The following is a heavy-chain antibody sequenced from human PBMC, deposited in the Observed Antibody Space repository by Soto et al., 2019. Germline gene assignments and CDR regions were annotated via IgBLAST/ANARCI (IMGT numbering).Heavy chain of an antibody. CDR2: IYHSGST. CDR3: ARGTTMVRGVIIQLTGFDP. CDR1: GGSISSGGYS. Sequence: SETLSLTCAVSGGSISSGGYSWSWIRQPPGKGLEWIGYIYHSGSTYYNPSLKSRVTISVDRSKNQFSLKLSSVTAADTAVYYCARGTTMVRGVIIQLTGFDPWGQGTLVTVSS. V-gene: IGHV4-30-2*01. D-gene: IGHD3-10*01. J-gene: IGHJ5*02.